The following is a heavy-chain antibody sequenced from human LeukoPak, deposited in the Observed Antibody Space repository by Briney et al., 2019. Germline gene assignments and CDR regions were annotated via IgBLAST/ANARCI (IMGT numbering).Heavy chain of an antibody. CDR1: GGSISSYY. Sequence: SEPLSLTCTVSGGSISSYYWSWIGQPPGKGLEWIGYIYTSGSTNYNPALKSRVTISVDTSKNQLSLKLSSVTAADTAVSYCARPGNFGVASKYYYYYMDVWGKGTTVTVSS. D-gene: IGHD5-12*01. J-gene: IGHJ6*03. CDR3: ARPGNFGVASKYYYYYMDV. CDR2: IYTSGST. V-gene: IGHV4-4*09.